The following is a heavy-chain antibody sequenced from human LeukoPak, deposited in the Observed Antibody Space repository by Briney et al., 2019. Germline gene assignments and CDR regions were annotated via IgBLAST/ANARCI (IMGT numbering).Heavy chain of an antibody. CDR3: ARSSRARAFDI. CDR1: GGSFSGYY. CDR2: INHSGST. Sequence: SETLSLTCAVYGGSFSGYYWSWIRQPPGKGLEWIGEINHSGSTNYNPSLKSRVTISVDTSKNQLSLKLSSVTAADTAVYYCARSSRARAFDIWGQGTMVTVSS. D-gene: IGHD2-2*01. V-gene: IGHV4-34*01. J-gene: IGHJ3*02.